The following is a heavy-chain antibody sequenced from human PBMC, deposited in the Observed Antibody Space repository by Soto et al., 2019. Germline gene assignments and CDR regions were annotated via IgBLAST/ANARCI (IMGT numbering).Heavy chain of an antibody. CDR2: ISAYNGNT. V-gene: IGHV1-18*04. D-gene: IGHD6-13*01. J-gene: IGHJ5*02. CDR3: VRRHVSATGIDWFDP. CDR1: GSTFTSYG. Sequence: ASVKVSFNASGSTFTSYGISWVRQAHGQGLEWMGWISAYNGNTNYAQKLQGRVTMTTDTSTSTAYMELSSLRSEDTAVYYCVRRHVSATGIDWFDPWGQGTMVNVSS.